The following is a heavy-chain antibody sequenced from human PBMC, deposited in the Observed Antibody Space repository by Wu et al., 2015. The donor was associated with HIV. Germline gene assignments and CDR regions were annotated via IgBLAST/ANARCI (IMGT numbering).Heavy chain of an antibody. CDR2: INPSGGST. Sequence: QVQLVQSGAEVKKPGASVKVSCKASGYTFTSYYMHWVRQAPGQGLEWMGIINPSGGSTSYAQKFQGRVTMTRDTSTSTVYMELSSLRSEDTAVYYCARNYCGGDCYLGDLDFWGQGTLGHRLL. CDR1: GYTFTSYY. V-gene: IGHV1-46*01. CDR3: ARNYCGGDCYLGDLDF. J-gene: IGHJ4*02. D-gene: IGHD2-21*02.